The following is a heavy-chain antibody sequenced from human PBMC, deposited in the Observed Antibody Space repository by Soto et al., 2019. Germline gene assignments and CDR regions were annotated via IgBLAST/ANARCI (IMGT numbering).Heavy chain of an antibody. V-gene: IGHV3-23*01. CDR3: AKDLRRGYCTSTNCYGAHYLDY. J-gene: IGHJ4*02. Sequence: EVQLLESGGDLVQPGGSLRLSCAASGFTFNTYAMNWVRQAPGKGLEWVSGISGSGDTTSYADSVKGRFTISRDNSKNTLFLRMNGLRAGDTAIFYCAKDLRRGYCTSTNCYGAHYLDYWGQGTLVTVPS. CDR2: ISGSGDTT. D-gene: IGHD2-2*01. CDR1: GFTFNTYA.